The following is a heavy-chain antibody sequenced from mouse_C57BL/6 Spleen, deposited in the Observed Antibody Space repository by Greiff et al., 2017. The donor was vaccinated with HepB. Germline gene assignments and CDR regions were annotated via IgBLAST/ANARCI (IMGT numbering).Heavy chain of an antibody. CDR3: ARWLLRDYYAMDY. J-gene: IGHJ4*01. V-gene: IGHV1-7*01. CDR1: GYTFTSYW. Sequence: VMLVESGAELAKPGASVKLSCKASGYTFTSYWMHWVKQRPGQGLEWIGYINPSSGYTKYNQKFKDKATLTADKSSSTAYMQLSSLIYEDSAVYYCARWLLRDYYAMDYWGQGTSVTVSS. D-gene: IGHD2-3*01. CDR2: INPSSGYT.